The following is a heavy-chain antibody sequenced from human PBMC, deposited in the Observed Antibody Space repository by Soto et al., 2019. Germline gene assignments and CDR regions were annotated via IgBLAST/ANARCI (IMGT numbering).Heavy chain of an antibody. Sequence: EVRLLDSGGGLVQPGGSLRLSCAASGFTFSSYAMSWVRQAPGKGLEWVSAISGSDGGTYYADSVKGRFTISRDNSKKPLYLQMNSRGAEETAVYYGGKKRVITVSPAGSGRFDYWGKGTLVTVSS. CDR3: GKKRVITVSPAGSGRFDY. CDR2: ISGSDGGT. D-gene: IGHD4-17*01. J-gene: IGHJ4*02. CDR1: GFTFSSYA. V-gene: IGHV3-23*01.